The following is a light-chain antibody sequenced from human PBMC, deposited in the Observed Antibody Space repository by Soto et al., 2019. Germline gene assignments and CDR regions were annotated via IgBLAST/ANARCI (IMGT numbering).Light chain of an antibody. CDR1: NSDIREYDF. CDR2: DVT. CDR3: FAYRPAGTYV. V-gene: IGLV2-14*03. Sequence: QSALTQPASVSGSLGQTITISCTKTNSDIREYDFVSWYQHHPGEAPALKIFDVTYRPSAVSVRFSGSQSGNTASLTFSGLQAEDEAEYYCFAYRPAGTYVFGPGTKLTVL. J-gene: IGLJ1*01.